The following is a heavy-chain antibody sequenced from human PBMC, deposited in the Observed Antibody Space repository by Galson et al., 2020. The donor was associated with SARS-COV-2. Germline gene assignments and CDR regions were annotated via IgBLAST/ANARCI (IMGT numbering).Heavy chain of an antibody. CDR2: IYYSGST. V-gene: IGHV4-59*08. CDR3: ARHNRAPLYLYSDGWFDP. J-gene: IGHJ5*02. Sequence: ETSETLSLTCTVSGGSISSYYWSWIRQPPGKGLEWIGYIYYSGSTNYNPSLKSRVTISVDTSKNQFSLKLSSVTAADTAVYYCARHNRAPLYLYSDGWFDPWGQGTLVTVSS. CDR1: GGSISSYY. D-gene: IGHD1-26*01.